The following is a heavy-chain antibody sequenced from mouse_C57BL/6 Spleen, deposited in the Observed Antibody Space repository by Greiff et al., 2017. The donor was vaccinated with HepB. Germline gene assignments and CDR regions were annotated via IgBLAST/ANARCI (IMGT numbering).Heavy chain of an antibody. CDR2: IYPGSGST. CDR3: ARARSYYFDY. Sequence: QVHVKQPGAELVKPGASVKMSCKASGYTFTSYWITWVKQRPGQGLEWIGDIYPGSGSTNYNEKFKSKATLTVDTSSSTAYMQLSSLTSEDSAVYYCARARSYYFDYWGQGTTLTVSS. J-gene: IGHJ2*01. CDR1: GYTFTSYW. V-gene: IGHV1-55*01.